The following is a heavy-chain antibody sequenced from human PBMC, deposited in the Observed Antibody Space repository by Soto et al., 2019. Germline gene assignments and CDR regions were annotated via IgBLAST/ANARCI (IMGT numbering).Heavy chain of an antibody. Sequence: ETLSLTCTVSGGSISRSTYYWGWIRQPPGKGLEWIGSIYYSGSTYYRPSLKSRVTISVDTSKNQFSLKLSSVTAADTAVYYCARQVPAAIRLGWFDPWGQGTLVTV. CDR1: GGSISRSTYY. CDR3: ARQVPAAIRLGWFDP. V-gene: IGHV4-39*01. D-gene: IGHD2-2*02. J-gene: IGHJ5*02. CDR2: IYYSGST.